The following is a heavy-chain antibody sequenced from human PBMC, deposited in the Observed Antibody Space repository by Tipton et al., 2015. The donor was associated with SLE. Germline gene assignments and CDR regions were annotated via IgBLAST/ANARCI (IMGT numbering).Heavy chain of an antibody. J-gene: IGHJ4*02. Sequence: SLRLSCAASGFTFSNYAVHWVRQAPGKGLEWVSGIRGNGGSIYYIGSVKGRFTISRDNSKSTLYLQMSSLKAEDTAVYYCARTDGGGATFFDYWGQGTLVTVSS. D-gene: IGHD3-16*01. CDR3: ARTDGGGATFFDY. CDR1: GFTFSNYA. V-gene: IGHV3-23*01. CDR2: IRGNGGSI.